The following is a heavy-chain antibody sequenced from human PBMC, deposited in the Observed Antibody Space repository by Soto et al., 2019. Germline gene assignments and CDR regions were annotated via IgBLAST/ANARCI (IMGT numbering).Heavy chain of an antibody. V-gene: IGHV1-69*13. D-gene: IGHD3-22*01. Sequence: SVKVSCKASGGRFSSYAISWVRQAPGQGLEWMGGIIPIFGTANYAQKFQGRVTITVDESTSTAYMELSSLRSEDTAVYYCARVAYDSSGYYYGAGYFDYWGQGTLVTVSS. J-gene: IGHJ4*02. CDR2: IIPIFGTA. CDR1: GGRFSSYA. CDR3: ARVAYDSSGYYYGAGYFDY.